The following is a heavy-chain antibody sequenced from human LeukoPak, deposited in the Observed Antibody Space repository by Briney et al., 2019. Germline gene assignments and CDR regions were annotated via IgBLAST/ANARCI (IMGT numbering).Heavy chain of an antibody. CDR3: ARDVMDSSGWGGGNY. J-gene: IGHJ4*02. CDR2: IYHSGST. V-gene: IGHV4-38-2*02. Sequence: PSETLSLTCTVSGYSIISDYYWGWIRQPPGKELEWIGSIYHSGSTYYNPSLKSRVTISVDRSKNQFSLKLSSVTAADTAVYYCARDVMDSSGWGGGNYWGQGTLVTVSS. CDR1: GYSIISDYY. D-gene: IGHD6-25*01.